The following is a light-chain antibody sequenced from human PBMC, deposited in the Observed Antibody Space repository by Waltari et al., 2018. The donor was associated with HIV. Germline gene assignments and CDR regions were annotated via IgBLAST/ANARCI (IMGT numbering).Light chain of an antibody. CDR3: QQTFRIPLT. Sequence: DVQMTQSPSSLSASVGDGVTITCRASQSNSTYLHWYQQRPGKDPKLLIYGAFALQSGVPSGFSGSGSGTDFTLTSTSLQPEEFATYYCQQTFRIPLTFGAGTKV. V-gene: IGKV1-39*01. CDR1: QSNSTY. J-gene: IGKJ4*01. CDR2: GAF.